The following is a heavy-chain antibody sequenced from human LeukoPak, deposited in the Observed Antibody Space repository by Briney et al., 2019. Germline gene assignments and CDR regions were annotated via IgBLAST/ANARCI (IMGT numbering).Heavy chain of an antibody. CDR1: GGSISSGGYS. Sequence: SETLSLTCAVSGGSISSGGYSWSWIRQPPGKGLEWIGYIYHSGSTYYNPSLKSRVTISVDRSKNRFSLKLSSVTAADTAVYYCARLSYDFWSGYLDYWGQGTLVTVSS. V-gene: IGHV4-30-2*01. CDR3: ARLSYDFWSGYLDY. J-gene: IGHJ4*02. D-gene: IGHD3-3*01. CDR2: IYHSGST.